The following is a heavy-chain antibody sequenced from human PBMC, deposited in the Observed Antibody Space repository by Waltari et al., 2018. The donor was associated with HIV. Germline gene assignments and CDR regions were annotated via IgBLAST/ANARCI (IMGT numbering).Heavy chain of an antibody. CDR2: INHSGST. CDR3: ARGPDEVVVITTCYAY. Sequence: QVQLQQWGAGLLTPSETMAPTCAVSGGSFSGSYWSWIRQPTGKGLEWIGEINHSGSTNYNPSLKSRVTISVDTSKNQFSLKLSSVTAADTAVYYCARGPDEVVVITTCYAYWGQGTLVTVSS. J-gene: IGHJ4*02. V-gene: IGHV4-34*01. D-gene: IGHD3-22*01. CDR1: GGSFSGSY.